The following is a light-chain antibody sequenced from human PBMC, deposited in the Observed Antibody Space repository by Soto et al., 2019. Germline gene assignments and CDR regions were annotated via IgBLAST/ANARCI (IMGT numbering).Light chain of an antibody. CDR1: QSVTSSY. Sequence: EIVLMQSPGTLSLSPGERATLSCRASQSVTSSYLAWYQQKPGQAPRLLIDGASRRATGIPDRFSGSGSGTDFTLTIRILEPEDFAVYYCQRYGSSPPLTFGGGTKVEIK. CDR3: QRYGSSPPLT. CDR2: GAS. V-gene: IGKV3-20*01. J-gene: IGKJ4*01.